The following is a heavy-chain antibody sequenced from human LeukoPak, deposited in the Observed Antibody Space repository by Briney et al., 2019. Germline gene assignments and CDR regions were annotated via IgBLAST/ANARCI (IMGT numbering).Heavy chain of an antibody. Sequence: ASVKVSCKASGGTFSSYAISWVRQAPGQGLEWMGRIIPILGIANYAQKFQGRVTITADKSTSTAYMELSSLRSEDTAVYYCARLYYDSSGYYQICYFDYWGQGTLVTVSS. CDR1: GGTFSSYA. V-gene: IGHV1-69*04. CDR2: IIPILGIA. J-gene: IGHJ4*02. CDR3: ARLYYDSSGYYQICYFDY. D-gene: IGHD3-22*01.